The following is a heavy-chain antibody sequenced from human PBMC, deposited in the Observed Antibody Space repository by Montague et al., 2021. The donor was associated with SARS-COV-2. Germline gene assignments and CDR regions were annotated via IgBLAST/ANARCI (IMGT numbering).Heavy chain of an antibody. D-gene: IGHD3-22*01. CDR1: GGSISNYY. Sequence: SETLSLICTVSGGSISNYYWSWIRQPPGRGLEWIGYIYYSGSTDXSPSLKSRVTISLDTSKNQFSLKVTSVTAADTAVYYCARGGGYYNYGLDVWGPGTTVTVSS. CDR2: IYYSGST. V-gene: IGHV4-59*01. CDR3: ARGGGYYNYGLDV. J-gene: IGHJ6*02.